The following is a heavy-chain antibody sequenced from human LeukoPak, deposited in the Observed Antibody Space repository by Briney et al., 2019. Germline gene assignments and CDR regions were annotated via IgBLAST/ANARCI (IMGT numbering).Heavy chain of an antibody. Sequence: SETLSLTCTVSGGSISSSSYYWGWIRQPPGKGLEWIGSIYYSGSTYYNPSLKSRVTISVDTSKNQFSLKLSSVTAADTAVYYCARYRGPGYFDLWGRGTLVTVPS. V-gene: IGHV4-39*01. D-gene: IGHD3-16*02. CDR3: ARYRGPGYFDL. CDR2: IYYSGST. CDR1: GGSISSSSYY. J-gene: IGHJ2*01.